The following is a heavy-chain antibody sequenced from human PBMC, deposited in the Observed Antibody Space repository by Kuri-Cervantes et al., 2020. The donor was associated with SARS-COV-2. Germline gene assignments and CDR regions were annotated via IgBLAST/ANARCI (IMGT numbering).Heavy chain of an antibody. V-gene: IGHV3-30-3*01. J-gene: IGHJ4*02. CDR3: ASSLLLWFGELSD. Sequence: GESLKISCAASGFTFSSYAMHWVRQAPGKGLEWVAVISYDGSNKYYADSVKGRFTISRDNSKNTLYLQMNNLRAEDTAVYYCASSLLLWFGELSDWGQGTLVTVSS. CDR2: ISYDGSNK. D-gene: IGHD3-10*01. CDR1: GFTFSSYA.